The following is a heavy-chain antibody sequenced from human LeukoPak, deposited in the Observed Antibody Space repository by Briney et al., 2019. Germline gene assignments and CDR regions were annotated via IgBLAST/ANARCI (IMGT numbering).Heavy chain of an antibody. D-gene: IGHD6-19*01. CDR2: IIPIFGTA. V-gene: IGHV1-69*13. CDR1: GGTFSSYA. Sequence: GASVKVSCKASGGTFSSYAISWVRQAPGQGLEWMGGIIPIFGTANYAQKFQGRVTITADESTSTAYMEVSSLRSEDTAVYYCARGGSLAVAPHQYYFDYWGQGTLVTVSS. J-gene: IGHJ4*02. CDR3: ARGGSLAVAPHQYYFDY.